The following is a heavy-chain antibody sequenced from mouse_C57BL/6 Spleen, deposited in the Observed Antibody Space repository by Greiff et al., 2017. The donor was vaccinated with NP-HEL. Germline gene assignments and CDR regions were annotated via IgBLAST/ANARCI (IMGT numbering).Heavy chain of an antibody. CDR1: GYTFTSYW. CDR3: ARGGLYYYGSSLPGFAY. D-gene: IGHD1-1*01. J-gene: IGHJ3*01. CDR2: IHPNSGST. Sequence: QVQLQQPGAELVKPGASVKLSCKASGYTFTSYWMHWVKQRPGQGLEWIGMIHPNSGSTNYNEKFKSKATLTVDKSSSTAYMQLSSLTSEDSAVYYCARGGLYYYGSSLPGFAYGGQGTLVTVSA. V-gene: IGHV1-64*01.